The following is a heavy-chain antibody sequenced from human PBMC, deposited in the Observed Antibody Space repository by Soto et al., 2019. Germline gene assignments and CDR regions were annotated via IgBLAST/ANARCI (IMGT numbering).Heavy chain of an antibody. Sequence: EVQLVESGGGLVQPGGSLRLSCAASGFIFSNYYMSWVRQPPGKGLEWVANIKQDGSEKRYVDSVRGRFTISRDDAKNSLYLQMNSLRAEDTAVYYCARQILGSSTTFDPWGQGTLVIVSP. D-gene: IGHD1-26*01. CDR1: GFIFSNYY. V-gene: IGHV3-7*01. J-gene: IGHJ5*02. CDR2: IKQDGSEK. CDR3: ARQILGSSTTFDP.